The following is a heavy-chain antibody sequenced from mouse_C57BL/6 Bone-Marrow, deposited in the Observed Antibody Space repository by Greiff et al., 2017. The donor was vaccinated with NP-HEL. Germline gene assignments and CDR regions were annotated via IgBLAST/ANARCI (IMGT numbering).Heavy chain of an antibody. CDR3: ARGGDNGGAY. CDR1: GYTFTSYW. V-gene: IGHV1-59*01. CDR2: IDDSDSYT. Sequence: QVKLQQPGAELVRPGTSVKLSCKASGYTFTSYWMHWVKQRPGQGLEWIGVIDDSDSYTNYTQKVKGRATLSVDTPSSTTYMQLSSQTSEDSAVYYCARGGDNGGAYWGQGTLVTVSA. D-gene: IGHD1-1*02. J-gene: IGHJ3*01.